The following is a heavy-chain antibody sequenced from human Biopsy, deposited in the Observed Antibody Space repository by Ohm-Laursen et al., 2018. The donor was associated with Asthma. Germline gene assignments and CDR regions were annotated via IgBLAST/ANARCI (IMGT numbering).Heavy chain of an antibody. V-gene: IGHV3-21*01. D-gene: IGHD6-19*01. J-gene: IGHJ4*02. CDR1: GFDLRDYT. Sequence: SLRLSCAASGFDLRDYTMNWVRQAPGKGLEWVASISSLSRYIYHATSLRGRFTISRDNAKRSLYLQMDSLRGDDTAVYYCAREGVAGTHIEDWGQGTLVTVSS. CDR3: AREGVAGTHIED. CDR2: ISSLSRYI.